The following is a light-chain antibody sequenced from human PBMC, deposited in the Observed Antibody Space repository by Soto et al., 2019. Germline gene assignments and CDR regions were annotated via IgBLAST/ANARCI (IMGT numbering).Light chain of an antibody. Sequence: EIVMTQSPATLSVSPGERATLSCRASQSVATNLAWYQQNPGQSPRLLIYGASTRATGIPAGFSGDGSGTEFTLTISSLQSEDFAVYFCQQYNKWPYTFGQGTKLEIK. V-gene: IGKV3-15*01. CDR2: GAS. CDR3: QQYNKWPYT. J-gene: IGKJ2*01. CDR1: QSVATN.